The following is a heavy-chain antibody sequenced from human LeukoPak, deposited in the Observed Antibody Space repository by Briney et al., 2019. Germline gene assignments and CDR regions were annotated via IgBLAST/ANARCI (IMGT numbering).Heavy chain of an antibody. Sequence: SETLSLTCTVSGGSISSGNYYWSWIRQPAGKGLEWIGRIYTSGSTKYNPSLKSRVTISVDTSKNQFSLKLSSVTAADTAVYYCARDPAPGYSSSWYIPFDYWGQGTLVTVSS. CDR3: ARDPAPGYSSSWYIPFDY. D-gene: IGHD6-13*01. V-gene: IGHV4-61*02. J-gene: IGHJ4*02. CDR2: IYTSGST. CDR1: GGSISSGNYY.